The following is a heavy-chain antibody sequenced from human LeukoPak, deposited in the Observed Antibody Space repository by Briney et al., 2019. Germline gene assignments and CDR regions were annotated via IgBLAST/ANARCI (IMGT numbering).Heavy chain of an antibody. CDR2: IYNTGNT. CDR3: TKSDVYGLIRI. CDR1: GDSIIGYY. V-gene: IGHV4-39*06. J-gene: IGHJ3*02. D-gene: IGHD3-10*01. Sequence: SETLSLTCSVSGDSIIGYYWGRIRQPPGKGLEWIGNIYNTGNTYYNSFLKRRVTISLDTSKNQFPLKIISMTDATTAAYYCTKSDVYGLIRICGRGTMVTVSS.